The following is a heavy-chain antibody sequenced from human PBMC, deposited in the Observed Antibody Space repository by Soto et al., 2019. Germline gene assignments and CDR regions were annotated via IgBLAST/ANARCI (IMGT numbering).Heavy chain of an antibody. CDR1: GFSLSPFRMG. J-gene: IGHJ4*02. V-gene: IGHV2-5*01. Sequence: SGPTLVNPTQTLTLTCNFSGFSLSPFRMGVRWNRQPPEKALAWPALIYWYDDKLNIPSLNSRLTIAKDTSKLLASLTTTHVDPVDAATFYCVNSPDRSPSDYWGQGTLVTVS. CDR2: IYWYDDK. CDR3: VNSPDRSPSDY.